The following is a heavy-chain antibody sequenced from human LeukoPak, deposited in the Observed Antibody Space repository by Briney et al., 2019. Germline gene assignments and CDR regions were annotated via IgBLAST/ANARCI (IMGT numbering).Heavy chain of an antibody. CDR2: FDPEDGET. CDR3: ARSCEYDSSGGDWFDP. CDR1: GYTLTELS. D-gene: IGHD3-22*01. J-gene: IGHJ5*02. Sequence: ASVKVSCKVSGYTLTELSMHWVRQAPGKGLEWMGGFDPEDGETIYAQKFQGRVTMTEDTSTDTAYMELSSLRSEDTAVYYCARSCEYDSSGGDWFDPWGQGTLVTVSS. V-gene: IGHV1-24*01.